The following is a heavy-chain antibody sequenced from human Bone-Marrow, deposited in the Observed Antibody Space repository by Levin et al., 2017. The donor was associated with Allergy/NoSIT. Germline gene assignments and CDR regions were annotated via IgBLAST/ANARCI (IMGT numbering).Heavy chain of an antibody. CDR3: ARQYTTSWYKLSFDP. D-gene: IGHD6-13*01. Sequence: SETLSLTCTVSGDSISSSSQYWGWIRQPPGKGLEWIGDIYSSGTTYYNPSLRSRVTISVDASKNQFSLRLISVTAADTAVYYCARQYTTSWYKLSFDPWGQGTLVTVSS. CDR1: GDSISSSSQY. J-gene: IGHJ5*02. CDR2: IYSSGTT. V-gene: IGHV4-39*01.